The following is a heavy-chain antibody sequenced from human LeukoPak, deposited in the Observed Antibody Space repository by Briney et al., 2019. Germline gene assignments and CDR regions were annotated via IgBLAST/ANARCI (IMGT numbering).Heavy chain of an antibody. CDR2: INHSGST. D-gene: IGHD3-10*01. CDR1: GGSFSGYY. Sequence: SETLSLTCAVYGGSFSGYYWSWIRQPPGKGLEWIGEINHSGSTNYNPSLKSRVTISADTSKNQFSLKLSSVTAADTAVYYCARGVVTMVRGVIMRYYYYYGMDVWGQGTTVTVSS. CDR3: ARGVVTMVRGVIMRYYYYYGMDV. V-gene: IGHV4-34*01. J-gene: IGHJ6*02.